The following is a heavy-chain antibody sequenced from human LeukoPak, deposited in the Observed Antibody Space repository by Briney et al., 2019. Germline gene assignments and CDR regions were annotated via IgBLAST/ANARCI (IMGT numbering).Heavy chain of an antibody. V-gene: IGHV3-23*01. D-gene: IGHD2-21*01. CDR2: ISGSAGTT. J-gene: IGHJ6*02. CDR3: AKEDWRMDV. Sequence: GGSLRLSCAASGFTFSSYAMSWVRQPPGKGLEWVSIISGSAGTTYYADSVKGRFTISRDNSKNTLYLQMNSLRAEDTAVYCCAKEDWRMDVWGQGTTVTVSS. CDR1: GFTFSSYA.